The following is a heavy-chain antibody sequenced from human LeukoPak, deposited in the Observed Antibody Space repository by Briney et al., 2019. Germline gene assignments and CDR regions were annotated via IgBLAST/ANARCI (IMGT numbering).Heavy chain of an antibody. CDR3: ARAHVVPAAMCWFDP. D-gene: IGHD2-2*01. Sequence: PSETLSLTCTVSGGSISSFSWSWSRQPPGKGLEWIGYMKYSGSTNYNPSLKSRVTISVDTSKNQFSLKLSSVTAADTAVYYCARAHVVPAAMCWFDPWGQGTLVTVSS. CDR1: GGSISSFS. CDR2: MKYSGST. V-gene: IGHV4-59*01. J-gene: IGHJ5*02.